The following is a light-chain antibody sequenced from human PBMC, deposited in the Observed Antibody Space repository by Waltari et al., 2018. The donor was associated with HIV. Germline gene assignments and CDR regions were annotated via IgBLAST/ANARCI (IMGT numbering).Light chain of an antibody. J-gene: IGLJ2*01. CDR1: DSNVGSHY. V-gene: IGLV1-47*01. CDR2: RND. CDR3: GAWDDNLSGV. Sequence: QSVLTQPPYESASPGQRFMISCSGTDSNVGSHYVYWYQQVPGGAPKLLLYRNDQRSAGVPDRFSGSKSGTSASLTISDLRSDDEGLYFCGAWDDNLSGVFGGGTKVTVL.